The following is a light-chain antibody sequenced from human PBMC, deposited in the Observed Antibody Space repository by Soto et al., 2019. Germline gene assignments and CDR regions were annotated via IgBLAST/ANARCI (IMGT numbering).Light chain of an antibody. CDR1: QSVSTN. CDR3: QQFNKWPRT. CDR2: GAY. Sequence: VMTQSPATLSVSPGERATLSCRASQSVSTNLAWYQQRPGQAPRLIISGAYTRATGIPARFSGSGSGTEFTLTISSLKSEDFEIYYCQQFNKWPRTFGQGTKVDIK. V-gene: IGKV3-15*01. J-gene: IGKJ1*01.